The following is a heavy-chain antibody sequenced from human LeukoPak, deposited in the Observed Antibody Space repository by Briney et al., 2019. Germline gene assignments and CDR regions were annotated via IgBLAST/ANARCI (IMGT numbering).Heavy chain of an antibody. V-gene: IGHV3-48*03. CDR3: ASPQYYYDSSGYSYYFDY. J-gene: IGHJ4*02. CDR2: ISSSGSTI. Sequence: GGSLRLSCAASEFTFSSYEMNWVRQAPGKGLEWVSYISSSGSTIYYADSVKGRFTISRDNAKNSLYLQMNSLRAEDTAVYYCASPQYYYDSSGYSYYFDYWGQGTLVTVSS. CDR1: EFTFSSYE. D-gene: IGHD3-22*01.